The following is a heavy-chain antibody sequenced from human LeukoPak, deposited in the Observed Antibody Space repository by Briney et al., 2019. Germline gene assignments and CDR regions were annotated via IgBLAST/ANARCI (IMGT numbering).Heavy chain of an antibody. V-gene: IGHV4-39*01. Sequence: KPSETLSLTCTVSGGSISSSSYYWGWIRQPPGKGLEWIGSIYYSGSTYYNPSLKSRVTISVDTSKNQFSLKLSSVTAADTAVYYCARWGKPAYAKLGFDYWGQGTLVTVSS. CDR1: GGSISSSSYY. CDR2: IYYSGST. J-gene: IGHJ4*02. D-gene: IGHD3-16*01. CDR3: ARWGKPAYAKLGFDY.